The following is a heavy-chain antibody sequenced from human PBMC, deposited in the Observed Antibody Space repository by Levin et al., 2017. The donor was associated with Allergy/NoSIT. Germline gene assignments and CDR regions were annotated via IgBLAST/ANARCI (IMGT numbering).Heavy chain of an antibody. J-gene: IGHJ4*02. CDR2: ISSSGSTI. V-gene: IGHV3-11*01. CDR1: GFTFSDYY. Sequence: GESLKISCAASGFTFSDYYMSWIRQAPGKGLEWVSYISSSGSTIYYADSVKGRFTISRDNAKNSLYLQMNSLRAEDTAVYYCARGAGYCSSTSCYTPFDYFDYWGQGTLVTVSS. D-gene: IGHD2-2*02. CDR3: ARGAGYCSSTSCYTPFDYFDY.